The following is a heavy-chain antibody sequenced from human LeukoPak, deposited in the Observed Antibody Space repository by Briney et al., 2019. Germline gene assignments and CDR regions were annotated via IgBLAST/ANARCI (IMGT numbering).Heavy chain of an antibody. V-gene: IGHV4-59*01. CDR3: ARVLSLGAWFDP. CDR1: GGSLSSYY. J-gene: IGHJ5*02. CDR2: IYYSGST. D-gene: IGHD2/OR15-2a*01. Sequence: PSETLSLTCTVSGGSLSSYYWSWIRQPPGKGLEWIGYIYYSGSTNYNPSLKSRVTISVDTSKNQFSLKLSSVTAADTAVYYCARVLSLGAWFDPWGQGTLVTVSS.